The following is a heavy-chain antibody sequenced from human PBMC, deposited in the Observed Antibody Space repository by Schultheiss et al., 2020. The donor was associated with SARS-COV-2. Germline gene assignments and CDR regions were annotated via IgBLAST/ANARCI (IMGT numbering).Heavy chain of an antibody. CDR2: INSDGSST. Sequence: GESLKISCAASGFTFSSYGMHWVRQAPGKGLEWVSRINSDGSSTSYADSVKGRFTISRDRSKNTVYLQMNSLRAEDTAVYYCAKAHRIQLWLHGSYWGQGTLVTVSS. CDR3: AKAHRIQLWLHGSY. V-gene: IGHV3-74*01. CDR1: GFTFSSYG. J-gene: IGHJ4*02. D-gene: IGHD5-18*01.